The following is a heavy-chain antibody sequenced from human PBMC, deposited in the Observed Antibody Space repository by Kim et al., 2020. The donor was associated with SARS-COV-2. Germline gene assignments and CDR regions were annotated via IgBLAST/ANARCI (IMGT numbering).Heavy chain of an antibody. J-gene: IGHJ6*02. Sequence: RYAQKFQGRVTMTRDTSTSTVYMELSSLRSEDTAVYYCARDNWNTHPMGVWGQGTTVTVSS. V-gene: IGHV1-46*01. CDR3: ARDNWNTHPMGV. D-gene: IGHD1-20*01.